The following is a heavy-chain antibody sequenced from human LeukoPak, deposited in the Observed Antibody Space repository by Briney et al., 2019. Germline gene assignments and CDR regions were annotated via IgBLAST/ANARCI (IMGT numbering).Heavy chain of an antibody. D-gene: IGHD3-16*01. CDR2: MNPNSGNT. CDR3: ARGTPGTLGRLFDY. J-gene: IGHJ4*02. Sequence: ASVKVSCKASGYTFTSYDINWVRRATGQGLEWMGWMNPNSGNTGYAQKFQGRVTMTRNTSISTAYMEQSSLRSEDTAVYYCARGTPGTLGRLFDYWGQGTLVTVSS. V-gene: IGHV1-8*01. CDR1: GYTFTSYD.